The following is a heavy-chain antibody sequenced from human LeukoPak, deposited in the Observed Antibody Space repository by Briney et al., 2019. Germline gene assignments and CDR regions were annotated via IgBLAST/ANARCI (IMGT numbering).Heavy chain of an antibody. CDR2: IIPIFGIA. D-gene: IGHD6-13*01. Sequence: ASVKVSCKASGGTFSSYAISWVRQAPGQGLERMGRIIPIFGIANYAQKFQGRVTITADKSTSTAYMELSSLRSEDTAVYYCARDRQPTQYYHYYYGMDVWGQGTTVTVSS. CDR1: GGTFSSYA. J-gene: IGHJ6*02. V-gene: IGHV1-69*04. CDR3: ARDRQPTQYYHYYYGMDV.